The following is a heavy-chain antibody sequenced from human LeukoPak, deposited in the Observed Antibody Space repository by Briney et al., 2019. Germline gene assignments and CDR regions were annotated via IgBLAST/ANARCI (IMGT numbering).Heavy chain of an antibody. Sequence: NPSETLSLTCTVSGGSISSGSYYWSRIRQPAGKGLEWIGRIYTSGSTNYNPSLKSRVTISVDTSKNQFSLKLSSVTAADTAVYYCAREPRTLSGNSGFDYWGQGTLVTVSS. J-gene: IGHJ4*02. CDR1: GGSISSGSYY. D-gene: IGHD4-23*01. V-gene: IGHV4-61*02. CDR2: IYTSGST. CDR3: AREPRTLSGNSGFDY.